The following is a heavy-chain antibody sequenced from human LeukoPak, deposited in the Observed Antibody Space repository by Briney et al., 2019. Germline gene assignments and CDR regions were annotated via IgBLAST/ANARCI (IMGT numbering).Heavy chain of an antibody. J-gene: IGHJ4*02. CDR3: ARVSPNTVTTLQYFDC. V-gene: IGHV1-3*03. Sequence: ASVKVSCKASGYTFTSYAMHWVRQAPGQRLEWMGWINAGNGNTKYSQEFQGRVTITRDTSASTAYMELSSLRSEDMAVYYCARVSPNTVTTLQYFDCWGQGTLVTVSS. D-gene: IGHD4-17*01. CDR2: INAGNGNT. CDR1: GYTFTSYA.